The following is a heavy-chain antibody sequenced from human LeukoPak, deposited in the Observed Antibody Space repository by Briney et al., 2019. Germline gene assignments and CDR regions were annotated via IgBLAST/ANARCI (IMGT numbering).Heavy chain of an antibody. CDR2: IYYSGST. CDR1: GGSISSSSYY. CDR3: AKDVRLGARGYYFDY. Sequence: PSETLSLTCTVSGGSISSSSYYWGWIRQPPGKGLEWLGRIYYSGSTYYHPSLKSRLTISVDTSKNQFSLKLSYVTAADTALYYCAKDVRLGARGYYFDYWGQGTLVSVSS. D-gene: IGHD1-26*01. J-gene: IGHJ4*02. V-gene: IGHV4-39*02.